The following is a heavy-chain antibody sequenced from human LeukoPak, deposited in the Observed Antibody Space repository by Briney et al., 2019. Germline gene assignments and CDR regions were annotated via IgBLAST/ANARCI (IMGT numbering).Heavy chain of an antibody. J-gene: IGHJ6*03. Sequence: GGSLRLSCAASGFTFNSYWMSWVRQAPGKGLEGVANIKQDVYEKYYVDSVKGRFTISRDNAKNSLYLQMNSLRAEDTAVYYCARESRGYDILTGKYHRGYYSYYMDVWGKGTTVTVSS. CDR3: ARESRGYDILTGKYHRGYYSYYMDV. D-gene: IGHD3-9*01. CDR1: GFTFNSYW. V-gene: IGHV3-7*01. CDR2: IKQDVYEK.